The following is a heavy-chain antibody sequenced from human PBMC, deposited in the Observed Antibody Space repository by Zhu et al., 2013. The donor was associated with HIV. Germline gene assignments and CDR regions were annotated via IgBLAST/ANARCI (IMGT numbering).Heavy chain of an antibody. J-gene: IGHJ4*02. CDR3: VRGTPGKCFDS. CDR2: INPTGGT. CDR1: GVTTKNYY. V-gene: IGHV1-46*02. Sequence: QVQLVQSGAEVKKPGASLKISCKAPGVTTKNYYIHWLRQAPGEGLEWMGIINPTGGTGYGQAFQGRVSMTRDPSINTVYMELKGLTSDDTAMYYCVRGTPGKCFDSWGQGTLVSVSS.